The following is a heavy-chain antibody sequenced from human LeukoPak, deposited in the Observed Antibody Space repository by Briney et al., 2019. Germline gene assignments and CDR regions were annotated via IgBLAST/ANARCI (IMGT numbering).Heavy chain of an antibody. CDR1: GFTFDDYA. Sequence: GRSLRLSCAASGFTFDDYAMHWVRHTAGKGMEWLGLITWNGFSTYYADSVRGRFTISRDNSKNCLYLQMNSLRAEDTAVYYCARGWNYYDSSGYGAAFDIWGQGTMVTVSS. J-gene: IGHJ3*02. D-gene: IGHD3-22*01. V-gene: IGHV3-43D*03. CDR3: ARGWNYYDSSGYGAAFDI. CDR2: ITWNGFST.